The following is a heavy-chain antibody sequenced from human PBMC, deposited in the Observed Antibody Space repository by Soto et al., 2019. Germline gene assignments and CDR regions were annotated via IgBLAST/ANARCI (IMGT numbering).Heavy chain of an antibody. V-gene: IGHV4-59*01. D-gene: IGHD6-13*01. CDR1: GDSIRNYY. J-gene: IGHJ4*02. CDR2: IYYSGNT. CDR3: ARGIASSSRTSLIY. Sequence: PSETLSLTCTVSGDSIRNYYWSWIRQPPGKGLEWIGYIYYSGNTNYNPSLKSRVTISLDTSKNQFSLKLTSVTAADTAIYYCARGIASSSRTSLIYWGQGDLVTVSS.